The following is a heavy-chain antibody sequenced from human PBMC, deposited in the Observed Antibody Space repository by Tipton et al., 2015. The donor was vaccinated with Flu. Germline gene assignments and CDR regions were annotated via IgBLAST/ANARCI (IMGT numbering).Heavy chain of an antibody. D-gene: IGHD4-11*01. CDR1: GYSISTRYY. CDR2: VYHGGTT. CDR3: ARRDFSNYVSDPKNWFDP. V-gene: IGHV4-38-2*02. Sequence: TLSLTCTVSGYSISTRYYWGWIRQPPGKGLEWIGCVYHGGTTYYNPSLKSRVAISLDTFKNQFSLEMRSVTAADMAVYYCARRDFSNYVSDPKNWFDPWGQGTLVTVSS. J-gene: IGHJ5*02.